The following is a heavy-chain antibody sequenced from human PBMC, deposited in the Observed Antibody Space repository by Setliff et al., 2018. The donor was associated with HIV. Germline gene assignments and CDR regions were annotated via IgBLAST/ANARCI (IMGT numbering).Heavy chain of an antibody. CDR3: ARGIGLIREDFYYYMDV. Sequence: GASVKVSCKSSGGTFSYDGISWVRQAPGQGLQWMGGIVPVLGAADYAQKFQDRVTITTDESTNTAYMELRSLRSEDTAVYFCARGIGLIREDFYYYMDVWGPGTTVTVSS. CDR2: IVPVLGAA. CDR1: GGTFSYDG. D-gene: IGHD6-13*01. J-gene: IGHJ6*02. V-gene: IGHV1-69*05.